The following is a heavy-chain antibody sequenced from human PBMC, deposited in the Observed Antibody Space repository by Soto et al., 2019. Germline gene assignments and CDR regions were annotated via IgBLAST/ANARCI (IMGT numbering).Heavy chain of an antibody. CDR1: GGSIRVQSYY. CDR2: SYYSGTS. J-gene: IGHJ5*02. Sequence: QLHLQESGPGLVKPSQTLSLTCTVSGGSIRVQSYYWTWIRQTPGKGLEWVGSSYYSGTSYFNPSLKGRVTISVDTSTNLFSLRRTTVAAADTAVYYCTRLYNWTDYYFDPWGQGTLVTVSS. V-gene: IGHV4-39*01. D-gene: IGHD1-20*01. CDR3: TRLYNWTDYYFDP.